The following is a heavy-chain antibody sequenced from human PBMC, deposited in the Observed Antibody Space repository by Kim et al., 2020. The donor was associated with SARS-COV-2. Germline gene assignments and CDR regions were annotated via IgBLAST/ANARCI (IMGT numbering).Heavy chain of an antibody. CDR1: GFTVSSNY. J-gene: IGHJ6*02. CDR3: ASEKQQLGEDV. Sequence: GGSLRLSCAASGFTVSSNYMSWVRQAPGKGLEWVSVIYSGGSTYYADSVKGRFTISRDNSKNTLYLQMNSLRAEDTAVYYCASEKQQLGEDVWGQGTTVTVSS. V-gene: IGHV3-66*01. CDR2: IYSGGST. D-gene: IGHD6-13*01.